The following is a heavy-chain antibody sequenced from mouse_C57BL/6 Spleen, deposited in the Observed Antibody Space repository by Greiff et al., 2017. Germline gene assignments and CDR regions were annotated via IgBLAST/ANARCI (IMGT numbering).Heavy chain of an antibody. V-gene: IGHV1-82*01. D-gene: IGHD2-3*01. CDR3: ADGPDYVDY. CDR1: GYAFSSSW. CDR2: IYPGDGDT. J-gene: IGHJ2*01. Sequence: QVQLKESGPELVKPGASVKISCKASGYAFSSSWMNWVKQRPGKGLEWIGRIYPGDGDTNYNGKFKGKATLTADKSSSTAYMQLSSLTSEDSAVYFCADGPDYVDYWGQGTTLTVAS.